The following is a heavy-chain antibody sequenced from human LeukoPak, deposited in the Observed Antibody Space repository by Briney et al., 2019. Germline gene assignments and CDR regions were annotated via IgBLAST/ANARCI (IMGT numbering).Heavy chain of an antibody. CDR1: GGSISDYY. J-gene: IGHJ4*02. CDR2: IYYSGST. D-gene: IGHD3-10*01. V-gene: IGHV4-59*01. Sequence: SETLSLTCTVSGGSISDYYWSWFRQPAGKGLEWIGYIYYSGSTNYNPSLKSRVTISVDTSKNQFSLKLSSVTAADTAVYYCAREVYYGSGSYFDYWGQGTLVTVSS. CDR3: AREVYYGSGSYFDY.